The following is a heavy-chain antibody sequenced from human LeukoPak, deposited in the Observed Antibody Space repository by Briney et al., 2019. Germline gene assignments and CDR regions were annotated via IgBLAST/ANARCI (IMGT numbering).Heavy chain of an antibody. V-gene: IGHV3-21*01. CDR1: GSTFNRYN. J-gene: IGHJ5*02. CDR2: ISTSSSYI. CDR3: ARGADGVSSNSRGWFDP. Sequence: PGGSLRLSCAASGSTFNRYNMNWVRRAPGKGLEWVSSISTSSSYIYYADSVRGRFTISRDNAKNSLYLQMNSLRAEDTAVYSCARGADGVSSNSRGWFDPWGQGTLVTVSS. D-gene: IGHD2-15*01.